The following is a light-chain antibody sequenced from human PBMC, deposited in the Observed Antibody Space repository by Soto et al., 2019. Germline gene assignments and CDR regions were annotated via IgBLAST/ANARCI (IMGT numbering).Light chain of an antibody. CDR1: QGISSY. CDR3: QQVNSYPLT. V-gene: IGKV1-9*01. J-gene: IGKJ4*01. CDR2: AAS. Sequence: DTQLTQSPSFLSASVGDRVTITCRASQGISSYLAWYQQKPGKAPKLLIYAASTLQSGVPSRFSGSGSGTELTFTISSLQPEDFASYDCQQVNSYPLTFGGGTKVEIK.